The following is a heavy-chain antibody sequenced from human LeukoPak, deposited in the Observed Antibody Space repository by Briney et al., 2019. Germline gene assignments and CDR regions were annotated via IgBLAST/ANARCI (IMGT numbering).Heavy chain of an antibody. CDR1: GFTFGHSY. V-gene: IGHV3-74*01. D-gene: IGHD5-24*01. Sequence: GGSLRLSCAASGFTFGHSYMHWVRQAPGKGLVWVSRIDNDGGTSYADSVKGRFTITRDNAKNTLYLQMNSLRAEDTALYYCARDLNYNLDFWGQGTLVTVSS. J-gene: IGHJ4*02. CDR3: ARDLNYNLDF. CDR2: IDNDGGT.